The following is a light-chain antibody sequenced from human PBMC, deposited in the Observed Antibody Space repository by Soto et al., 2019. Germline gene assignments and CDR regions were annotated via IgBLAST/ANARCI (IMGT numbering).Light chain of an antibody. J-gene: IGLJ1*01. CDR2: EVS. CDR1: SSDVGGYNY. Sequence: QSALTQPPCASGSPGQSVTISCTGTSSDVGGYNYVTWYQQHPGKAPKLMIYEVSKRPSGVPDRFSGSKSGNTASLTVSGLQAEDEADYYCSSYAGSNSFVFGTGTKLTV. V-gene: IGLV2-8*01. CDR3: SSYAGSNSFV.